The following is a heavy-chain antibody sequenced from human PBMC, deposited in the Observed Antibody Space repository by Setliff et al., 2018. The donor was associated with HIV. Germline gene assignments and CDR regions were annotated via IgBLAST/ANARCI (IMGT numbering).Heavy chain of an antibody. CDR2: IYHSGST. CDR3: VRQGHWYIPWYFDY. CDR1: GYSISSGYY. D-gene: IGHD1-20*01. Sequence: PSQTLSLTCAVSGYSISSGYYWGWIRQPPGKGLEWIGSIYHSGSTYYSPSLRSRVTLSLDTSKNHISLHLSSVTAADTAVYYCVRQGHWYIPWYFDYWGQGALVTVSS. V-gene: IGHV4-38-2*01. J-gene: IGHJ4*02.